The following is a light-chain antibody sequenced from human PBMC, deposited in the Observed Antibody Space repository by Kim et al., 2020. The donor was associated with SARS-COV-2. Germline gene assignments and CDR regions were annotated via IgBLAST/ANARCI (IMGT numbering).Light chain of an antibody. Sequence: EIVLTQSPATLSLSPGERATVSCRASQSVSSDLAWFQQKPGQAPRHLIYEASNRAPGIPARFSGSGSGTDFTLPISSLEPEDFAVYYCQQRNNWPITFGQGTRLEIK. J-gene: IGKJ5*01. CDR2: EAS. V-gene: IGKV3-11*01. CDR1: QSVSSD. CDR3: QQRNNWPIT.